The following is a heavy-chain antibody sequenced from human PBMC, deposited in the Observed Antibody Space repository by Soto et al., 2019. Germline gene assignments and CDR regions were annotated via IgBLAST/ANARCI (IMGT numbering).Heavy chain of an antibody. V-gene: IGHV4-59*01. CDR3: ARDAITIFGVVGGMDV. D-gene: IGHD3-3*01. Sequence: SETLSLTCTVSGGSISSYYWSWIRQPPGKGLEWIGYIYYSGSTNYNPSLKSRVTISVDTSKNQFSLKLSSVTAADTAVYYCARDAITIFGVVGGMDVWGQGTTVTVSS. CDR2: IYYSGST. CDR1: GGSISSYY. J-gene: IGHJ6*02.